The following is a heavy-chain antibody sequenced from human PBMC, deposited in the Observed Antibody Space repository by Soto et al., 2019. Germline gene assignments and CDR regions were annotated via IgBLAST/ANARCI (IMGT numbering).Heavy chain of an antibody. CDR1: GGSISSYY. Sequence: SETLSLTCTVSGGSISSYYWSWIRQPPGKGLEWIGYIYYSGSTNYNPYLKSRVTISVDTSKNQFSLKLSSVTAADTAVYYCASTFYSSGWYSGGFDYWGQGNLVTVSS. J-gene: IGHJ4*02. D-gene: IGHD6-19*01. CDR2: IYYSGST. V-gene: IGHV4-59*01. CDR3: ASTFYSSGWYSGGFDY.